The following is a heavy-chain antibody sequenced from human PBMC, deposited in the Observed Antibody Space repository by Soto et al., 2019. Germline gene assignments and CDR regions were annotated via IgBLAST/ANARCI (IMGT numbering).Heavy chain of an antibody. CDR3: ARRARSYYDSSGYIDY. V-gene: IGHV5-10-1*01. CDR1: GYSFPSYW. CDR2: IDPSDSYT. J-gene: IGHJ4*02. Sequence: GESLKISCKGSGYSFPSYWISRVRQRPGKGLEWMGRIDPSDSYTNYSPSFQGHVTISADKSIRTAYLQWSSLRASDTAMYYCARRARSYYDSSGYIDYWGQGTLVTVSS. D-gene: IGHD3-22*01.